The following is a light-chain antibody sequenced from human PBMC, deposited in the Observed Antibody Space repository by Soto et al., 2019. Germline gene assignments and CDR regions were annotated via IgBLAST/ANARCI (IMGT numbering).Light chain of an antibody. Sequence: EIVLTQSPGTLSLSPGEGATLSCRASQSVSSSLAWYQQKRGQAPRLLIHGVSSRATGIPDRFSGSGSGTDFTLTISRLEPEDFAVYYCQQYGGSPRTFGQGTKVEVK. CDR1: QSVSSS. J-gene: IGKJ1*01. V-gene: IGKV3-20*01. CDR3: QQYGGSPRT. CDR2: GVS.